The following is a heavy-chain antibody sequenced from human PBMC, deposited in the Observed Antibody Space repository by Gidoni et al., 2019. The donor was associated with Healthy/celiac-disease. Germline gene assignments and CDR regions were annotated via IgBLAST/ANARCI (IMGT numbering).Heavy chain of an antibody. J-gene: IGHJ4*02. Sequence: QVQLVESGGGVVQPGRSLRLSCAASGFTFSSYGMHWVRQAPGKGLEWVAVIWYDGSNKYYADSVKGRFTISRDNSKNTLYLQMNSLRAEDTAVYYCARDHPPNSVVSFFGYWGQGTLVTVSS. D-gene: IGHD2-15*01. V-gene: IGHV3-33*01. CDR2: IWYDGSNK. CDR1: GFTFSSYG. CDR3: ARDHPPNSVVSFFGY.